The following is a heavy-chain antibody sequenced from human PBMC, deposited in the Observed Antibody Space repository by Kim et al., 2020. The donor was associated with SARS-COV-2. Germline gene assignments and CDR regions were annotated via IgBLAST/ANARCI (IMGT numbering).Heavy chain of an antibody. D-gene: IGHD1-1*01. CDR3: VRDLNDQADDS. V-gene: IGHV1-46*01. CDR1: GYTFTSYY. CDR2: IKPSGGNT. Sequence: ASVKVSCKASGYTFTSYYMHWVRQAPGQGLELMGIIKPSGGNTVYAPKFQGRVTLTRDTSTSTVYMELSSLTSEDTAMYYCVRDLNDQADDSWGQGTLVT. J-gene: IGHJ5*01.